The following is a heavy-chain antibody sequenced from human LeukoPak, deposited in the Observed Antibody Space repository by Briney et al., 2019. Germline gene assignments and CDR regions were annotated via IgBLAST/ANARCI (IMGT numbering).Heavy chain of an antibody. J-gene: IGHJ5*02. Sequence: PGGSLRLSCAASGFTFSSYRMYWVRQAPGKGLVWVSRINSDGSSTTYGDSVKGRFTISRDNAKNTLYLQMNSLRDEDTAVYFCARGQAGTSWFDPWGQGTLVTVSS. CDR1: GFTFSSYR. V-gene: IGHV3-74*01. CDR3: ARGQAGTSWFDP. CDR2: INSDGSST. D-gene: IGHD1-14*01.